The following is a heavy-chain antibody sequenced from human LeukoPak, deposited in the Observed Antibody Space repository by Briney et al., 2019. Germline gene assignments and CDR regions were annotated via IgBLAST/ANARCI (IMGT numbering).Heavy chain of an antibody. V-gene: IGHV4-34*01. CDR2: INHSRST. CDR3: ARVLEGSSGQHWYFDL. Sequence: SETLSLTCAVYGGSFSGYYWSWIRQPPGKGLEWIGEINHSRSTNYNPSLKGRVTISVDTSKNQFSLRLSSVTAADTAVYYCARVLEGSSGQHWYFDLWGRGTLVTVSS. D-gene: IGHD6-19*01. J-gene: IGHJ2*01. CDR1: GGSFSGYY.